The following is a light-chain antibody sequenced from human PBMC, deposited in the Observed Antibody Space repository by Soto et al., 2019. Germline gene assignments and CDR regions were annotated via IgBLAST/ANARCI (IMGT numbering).Light chain of an antibody. Sequence: QSVLPQPPSASGTPGQRVTISCSTTNSRSGSNYVYWYQQLPGAAPKLLIYRNDQRPSGVPDRFSASKSGTSASLAISGLRSEVDADYLCAAGDDSLTEDDFGTGT. CDR2: RND. CDR3: AAGDDSLTEDD. CDR1: NSRSGSNY. V-gene: IGLV1-47*01. J-gene: IGLJ1*01.